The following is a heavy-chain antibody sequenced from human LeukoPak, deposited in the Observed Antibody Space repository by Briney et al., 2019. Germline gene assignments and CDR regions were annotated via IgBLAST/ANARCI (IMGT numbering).Heavy chain of an antibody. Sequence: SETLSLTCTVSGGSLSSYYWSWLRQSPGKGLEWIGYIYYNGNSNYNPSLKSRVTISVDTSKNQFSLKMNSVTAGETAVYYCARGPYYYNSDAAYYFDYWGQGALVTVSS. V-gene: IGHV4-59*01. J-gene: IGHJ4*02. CDR1: GGSLSSYY. D-gene: IGHD3-22*01. CDR2: IYYNGNS. CDR3: ARGPYYYNSDAAYYFDY.